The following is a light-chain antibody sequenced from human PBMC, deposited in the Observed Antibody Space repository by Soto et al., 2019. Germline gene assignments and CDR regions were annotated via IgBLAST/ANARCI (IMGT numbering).Light chain of an antibody. CDR2: GAS. V-gene: IGKV3-20*01. CDR1: QSVSSTY. J-gene: IGKJ1*01. Sequence: EIVLTQSPGTLSLSPGERVTLSCRASQSVSSTYLAWYQQKPGQAPRLLIYGASSRAAGIPDRFGGSGSGTDFTLTINRLEPDDFAVYYCQQYGSSPWTFGQGTKVEIK. CDR3: QQYGSSPWT.